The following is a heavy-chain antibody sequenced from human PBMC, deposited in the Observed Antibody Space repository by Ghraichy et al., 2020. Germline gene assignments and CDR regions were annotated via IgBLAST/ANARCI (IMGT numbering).Heavy chain of an antibody. CDR3: AKDLLATYDFWGGYHPYYYYGMDV. Sequence: GGSLRLSCAVSGFTFSSYAMNWVRQAPGKGLEWVSAIGGSGDTTYYADSVKGRFTISRDNSKNTLYLQMNSLRAEDTAVYYCAKDLLATYDFWGGYHPYYYYGMDVWGQGTTVTVSS. CDR1: GFTFSSYA. V-gene: IGHV3-23*01. J-gene: IGHJ6*02. D-gene: IGHD3-3*01. CDR2: IGGSGDTT.